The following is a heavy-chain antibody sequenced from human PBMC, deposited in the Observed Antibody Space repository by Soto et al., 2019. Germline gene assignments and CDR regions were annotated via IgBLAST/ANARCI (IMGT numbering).Heavy chain of an antibody. Sequence: AASLKVSCKASGGTFNSYAISWVRQAPGQGLEWMGGIIPIFGTANYAQKFQGRVTITADESTSTAYMELSSLRSEDTAVYYCATRRGYSYGCDYWGQGTLDTVSS. V-gene: IGHV1-69*13. CDR3: ATRRGYSYGCDY. CDR1: GGTFNSYA. CDR2: IIPIFGTA. J-gene: IGHJ4*02. D-gene: IGHD5-18*01.